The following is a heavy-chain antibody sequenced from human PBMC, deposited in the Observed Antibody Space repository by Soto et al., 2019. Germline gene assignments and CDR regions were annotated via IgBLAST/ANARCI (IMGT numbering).Heavy chain of an antibody. Sequence: PSETLSLTCAVYVGSFSGYYWSWIRQPPGKGLEWIGEINHSGSTNYNPSLKSRVTISVDTSKNQFSLKLSSVTAADTAVYYCARSSSWYKVFDYWGQGTLVTVSS. J-gene: IGHJ4*02. V-gene: IGHV4-34*01. D-gene: IGHD6-13*01. CDR3: ARSSSWYKVFDY. CDR1: VGSFSGYY. CDR2: INHSGST.